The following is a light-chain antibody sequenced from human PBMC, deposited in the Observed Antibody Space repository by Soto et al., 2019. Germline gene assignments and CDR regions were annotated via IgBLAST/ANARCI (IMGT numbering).Light chain of an antibody. CDR2: KAS. CDR3: QQDNSYPYT. Sequence: DIQMTQSPSTLSASVGDRVTIACRASENINSWLAWYQQQPGKAPKLLIYKASSLQSGVPSRFSGSGSGTEFTHTISSLQADDFATYYCQQDNSYPYTFGQGTRLEIK. J-gene: IGKJ2*01. V-gene: IGKV1-5*03. CDR1: ENINSW.